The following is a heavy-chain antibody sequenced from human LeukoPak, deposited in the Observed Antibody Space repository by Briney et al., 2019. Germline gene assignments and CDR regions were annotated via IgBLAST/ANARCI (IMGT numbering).Heavy chain of an antibody. CDR3: ASQGDTMIRGVQTNWFDP. J-gene: IGHJ5*02. CDR1: GGSISSSSYS. V-gene: IGHV4-39*07. CDR2: IYYSGST. Sequence: SETLSLTCTVSGGSISSSSYSWGWIRQPPGKGLEWIGSIYYSGSTNYNPSLKSRVTISVDTSKNQFSLKLSSVTAADTAVYYCASQGDTMIRGVQTNWFDPWGQGTLVTVSS. D-gene: IGHD3-10*01.